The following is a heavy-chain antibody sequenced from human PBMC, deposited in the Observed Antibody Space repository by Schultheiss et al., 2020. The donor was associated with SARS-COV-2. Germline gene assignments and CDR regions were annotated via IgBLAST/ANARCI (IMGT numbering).Heavy chain of an antibody. J-gene: IGHJ4*02. D-gene: IGHD4-17*01. CDR2: IYYSGST. CDR3: ARESTVTTKFDY. V-gene: IGHV4-31*02. Sequence: SWIRQHPGKGLEWIGYIYYSGSTYYNPSLKSRVTISVDTSKNQFSLKLSSVTAADTAVYYCARESTVTTKFDYWGQGTLVTVSS.